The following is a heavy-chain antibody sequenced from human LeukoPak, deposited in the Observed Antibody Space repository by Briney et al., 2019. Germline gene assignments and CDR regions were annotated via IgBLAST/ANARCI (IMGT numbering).Heavy chain of an antibody. J-gene: IGHJ5*02. CDR1: GGSIRSGGYW. D-gene: IGHD5-12*01. Sequence: SQTLSLTCTVCGGSIRSGGYWWHWIRQYPGKGLEWIGYIYYSGSTYYNPSLKSRVTMSVDTSKNQFSLKLSSVTAADTAVYYCARGEEYSGDDVSWFDPWGQGTLVTVSS. V-gene: IGHV4-31*03. CDR2: IYYSGST. CDR3: ARGEEYSGDDVSWFDP.